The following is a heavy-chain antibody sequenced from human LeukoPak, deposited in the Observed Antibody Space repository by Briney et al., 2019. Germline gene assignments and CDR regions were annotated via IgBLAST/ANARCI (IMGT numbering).Heavy chain of an antibody. V-gene: IGHV3-7*01. CDR2: IKDDGSEK. Sequence: GGSLRLSCAASGFTFSSYWMSWVRQAPGKGLEWVANIKDDGSEKYYVDSVEGRFTISRDDAKNSLYLQMNSLRDEDTAVYYCARAVAYYDFWSGYFIWGQGTLVTVSS. CDR3: ARAVAYYDFWSGYFI. CDR1: GFTFSSYW. D-gene: IGHD3-3*01. J-gene: IGHJ4*02.